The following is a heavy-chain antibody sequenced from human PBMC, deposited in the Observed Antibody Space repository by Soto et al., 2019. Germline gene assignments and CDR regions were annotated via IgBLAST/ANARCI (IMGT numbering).Heavy chain of an antibody. CDR3: ARDQVGALYYYGMDV. D-gene: IGHD1-26*01. CDR1: GFTVSSNY. CDR2: IYSGGST. Sequence: EVQLVESGGGLVQPGGSLRLSCAASGFTVSSNYMSWVRQAPGKGLEWVSVIYSGGSTYYADSVKGRFTISRHKSKNTLYLQMNIQRAEDTAVYYCARDQVGALYYYGMDVWGKGTTVTVSS. J-gene: IGHJ6*04. V-gene: IGHV3-53*04.